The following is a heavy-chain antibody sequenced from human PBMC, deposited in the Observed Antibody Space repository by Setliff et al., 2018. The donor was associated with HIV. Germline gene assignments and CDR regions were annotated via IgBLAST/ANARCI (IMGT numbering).Heavy chain of an antibody. CDR1: GGSISSYY. CDR3: ASLDGSESPYIYYYYMDV. J-gene: IGHJ6*03. CDR2: IYYSGST. D-gene: IGHD3-10*01. Sequence: PSETLSLTCTVSGGSISSYYWSWIRQPPGKGLEWIGYIYYSGSTNYNPSLKSRVTISVDTSKNQFSLKLSSVTAADTAVYYCASLDGSESPYIYYYYMDVWGEGTAVTV. V-gene: IGHV4-59*08.